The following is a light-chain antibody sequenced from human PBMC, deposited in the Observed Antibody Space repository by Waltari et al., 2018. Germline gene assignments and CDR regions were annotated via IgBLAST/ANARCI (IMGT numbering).Light chain of an antibody. CDR1: QKISNN. J-gene: IGKJ3*01. V-gene: IGKV3-15*01. CDR2: GPT. Sequence: EIEMTQSPAIMSVSPGERVTLSCRASQKISNNFAWYQQKPGQAPRLLSYGPTTRASGIPGRFRGSGSGTESTLTIDGLQSEDSAVYYCLQYNDWPPLFTFGPGTKVEIK. CDR3: LQYNDWPPLFT.